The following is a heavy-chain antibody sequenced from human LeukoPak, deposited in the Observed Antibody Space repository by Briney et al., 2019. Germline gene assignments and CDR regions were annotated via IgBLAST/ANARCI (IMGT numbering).Heavy chain of an antibody. CDR2: IWYDGSNK. Sequence: GGSLRLSCAVSGFTVSSNFMSWVRQAPGKGLEWVAVIWYDGSNKYYADSVKGRFTISRDNSKNTLYLQMNSLRAEDTAVYYCAREYPPRYYYDSSGYLDYWGQGTLVTVSS. J-gene: IGHJ4*02. V-gene: IGHV3-33*01. D-gene: IGHD3-22*01. CDR3: AREYPPRYYYDSSGYLDY. CDR1: GFTVSSNF.